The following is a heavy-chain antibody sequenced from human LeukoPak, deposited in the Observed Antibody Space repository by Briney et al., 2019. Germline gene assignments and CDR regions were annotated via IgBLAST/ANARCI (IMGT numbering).Heavy chain of an antibody. V-gene: IGHV3-48*02. CDR3: AKGHGSGSYYNVGAFDI. Sequence: GGSLRLSCAASGFTFSSYSMSWVRQAPGKGLEWVSYISSSSSTIYYADSVKGRFTISRDNAKNSLYLQMNSLRDEDTAVYYCAKGHGSGSYYNVGAFDIWGQGTMVTVSS. CDR2: ISSSSSTI. D-gene: IGHD3-10*01. CDR1: GFTFSSYS. J-gene: IGHJ3*02.